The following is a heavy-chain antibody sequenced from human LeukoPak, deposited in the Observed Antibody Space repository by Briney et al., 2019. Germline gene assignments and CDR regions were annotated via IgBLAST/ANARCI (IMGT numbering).Heavy chain of an antibody. D-gene: IGHD6-19*01. CDR2: ISSSSSTI. J-gene: IGHJ4*02. CDR3: ARNPMRRNWLGYYFDY. CDR1: GFTFSSYS. Sequence: GGSLRLSCAASGFTFSSYSMNWVRQAPGKGLEWVSYISSSSSTIYYADSVKGRFTISRDNAKNSLYLQMNSLRDEDTAVYYCARNPMRRNWLGYYFDYWGQGTLVTVSS. V-gene: IGHV3-48*02.